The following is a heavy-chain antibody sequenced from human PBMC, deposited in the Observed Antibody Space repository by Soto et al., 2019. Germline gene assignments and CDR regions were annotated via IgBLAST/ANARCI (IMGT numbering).Heavy chain of an antibody. Sequence: GGSLRLSCEASGFTFSIYAMPWVRQAPGKGLEWVSSISGSGVHTYYADSVKGRFAISRDNSKNTLSLQMNSLRAEDTALYYCAKDGSYDFWRGDFDVWGQGATVTVSS. CDR2: ISGSGVHT. V-gene: IGHV3-23*01. J-gene: IGHJ6*02. D-gene: IGHD3-3*01. CDR3: AKDGSYDFWRGDFDV. CDR1: GFTFSIYA.